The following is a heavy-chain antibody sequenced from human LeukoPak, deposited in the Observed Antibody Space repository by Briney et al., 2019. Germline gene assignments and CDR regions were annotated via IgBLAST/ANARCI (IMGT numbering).Heavy chain of an antibody. V-gene: IGHV4-61*02. CDR1: GGSITSGNYY. J-gene: IGHJ4*02. Sequence: SQTLSLTCTVSGGSITSGNYYWSWIRQPAGKGLEWIGRFHSSGTTNYNPSLKSRVTISVDTSKNQFSLNLSSVTAADTAVYYCARLRWARQYYFDYWGQGTLVTVSS. CDR3: ARLRWARQYYFDY. D-gene: IGHD4-23*01. CDR2: FHSSGTT.